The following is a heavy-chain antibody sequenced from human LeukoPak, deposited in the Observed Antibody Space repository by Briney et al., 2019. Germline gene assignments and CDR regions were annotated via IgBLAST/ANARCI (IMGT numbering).Heavy chain of an antibody. CDR1: GVTFSTLW. D-gene: IGHD3/OR15-3a*01. CDR2: IKQDGSEK. V-gene: IGHV3-7*01. Sequence: GGSLRLSCAASGVTFSTLWMNWVRQAPGKGLEWVANIKQDGSEKSYVDSVKGRFTISRDNAKNSLYLQMNSLRAEDTAVYYCARDFTDPSGLTPYFDYWGQGTLVTVSS. CDR3: ARDFTDPSGLTPYFDY. J-gene: IGHJ4*02.